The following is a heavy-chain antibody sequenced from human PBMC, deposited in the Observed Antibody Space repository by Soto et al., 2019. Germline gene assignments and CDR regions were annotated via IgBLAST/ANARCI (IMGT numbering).Heavy chain of an antibody. D-gene: IGHD1-1*01. CDR2: IIPSYDRT. CDR1: GDAFQSYA. J-gene: IGHJ4*02. V-gene: IGHV1-69*06. CDR3: ATDPTHDDVDDTLDY. Sequence: SVKVSCKASGDAFQSYAIHWVRQAPGQGLEYMGRIIPSYDRTKYAQKFQGRLTVTADMYTSTVYMELSSLRSEDTAVYYCATDPTHDDVDDTLDYWGQGPKVTVSS.